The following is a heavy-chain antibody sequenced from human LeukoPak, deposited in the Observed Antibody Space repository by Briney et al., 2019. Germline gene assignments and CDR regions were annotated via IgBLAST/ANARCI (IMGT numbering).Heavy chain of an antibody. V-gene: IGHV4-61*01. CDR2: IYYSGST. J-gene: IGHJ4*02. CDR3: ARVDYSNSLFDY. D-gene: IGHD4-11*01. CDR1: GGSVSSGSYY. Sequence: PSETLSLTCTVSGGSVSSGSYYWSWIRQPPGKGLEGIGYIYYSGSTNYNPSLKSRVTISVDTSKNQFSLKLSSVTAADTAVYYCARVDYSNSLFDYWGQGTLVTVSS.